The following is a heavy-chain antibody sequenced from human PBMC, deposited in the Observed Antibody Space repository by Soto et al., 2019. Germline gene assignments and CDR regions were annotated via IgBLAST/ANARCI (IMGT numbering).Heavy chain of an antibody. J-gene: IGHJ5*02. CDR1: GGSFSGYY. D-gene: IGHD3-10*01. V-gene: IGHV4-34*01. CDR2: INHSGST. Sequence: SETLSLTCAVYGGSFSGYYWSWIRQPPGKGLEWIGEINHSGSTNYNPSLKSRVTISVDTSKNQFSLKLSSVTAADTAVYYCGRGVNGGSGSYYNFRSKYNWFDPWGQGTLVTVSS. CDR3: GRGVNGGSGSYYNFRSKYNWFDP.